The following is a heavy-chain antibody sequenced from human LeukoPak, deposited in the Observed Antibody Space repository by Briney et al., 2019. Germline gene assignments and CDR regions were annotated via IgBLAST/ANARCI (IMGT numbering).Heavy chain of an antibody. D-gene: IGHD3-10*01. CDR2: ISSSSSTI. J-gene: IGHJ3*02. CDR3: ARDELRGGPRGDAFDI. V-gene: IGHV3-48*01. Sequence: GGSLRLSCAASGFTFSSYSMNWVRQAPGKGLEWVSYISSSSSTIHYTDSVKGRFTISGDNAKSSLYLQMNSLRAEDTAVYYCARDELRGGPRGDAFDIWGQGTMVTVSS. CDR1: GFTFSSYS.